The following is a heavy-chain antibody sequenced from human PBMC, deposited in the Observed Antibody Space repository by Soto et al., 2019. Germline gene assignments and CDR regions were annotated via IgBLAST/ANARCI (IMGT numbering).Heavy chain of an antibody. J-gene: IGHJ3*01. D-gene: IGHD1-7*01. Sequence: GGSLRLSCAASEFTFRSYWMHWVRQSPGKGLVWVSRISGDGSSTNYADSVKGRFTISRDNAKNTVYLQIDSLRAEDTAVYYCARSLPGTYGAFDLWGQGTMVTVSS. CDR2: ISGDGSST. CDR1: EFTFRSYW. CDR3: ARSLPGTYGAFDL. V-gene: IGHV3-74*01.